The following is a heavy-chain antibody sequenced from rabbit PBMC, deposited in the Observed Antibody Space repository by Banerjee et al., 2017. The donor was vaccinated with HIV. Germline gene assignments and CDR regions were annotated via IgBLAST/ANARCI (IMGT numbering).Heavy chain of an antibody. Sequence: QSLEESGGDLVKPGASLTLTCTASGFSLSSYYYMCWVRQAPGKGLEWIACIYAGSSGSTYYTSWAKGRFTISKTSSTTVTLQMTSLTAADTATYFCARSGGYAGYAYATFFNLWGPGTLVTVS. CDR1: GFSLSSYYY. V-gene: IGHV1S40*01. J-gene: IGHJ4*01. CDR2: IYAGSSGST. D-gene: IGHD6-1*01. CDR3: ARSGGYAGYAYATFFNL.